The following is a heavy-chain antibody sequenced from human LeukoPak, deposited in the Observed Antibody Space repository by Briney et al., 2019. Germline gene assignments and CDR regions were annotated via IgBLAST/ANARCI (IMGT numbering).Heavy chain of an antibody. Sequence: PGGSLRLSCAACGFTFSSYGMHWVRQAPGKGLEWVAFIRYDGSNKYYADSVKGRFTISRDNSKNTLYLQMNSLSAEDTAVYYCAKVAEYYDFWSGYYLGSTYYYYMDVWGKGTTVTVSS. V-gene: IGHV3-30*02. CDR2: IRYDGSNK. J-gene: IGHJ6*03. CDR1: GFTFSSYG. D-gene: IGHD3-3*01. CDR3: AKVAEYYDFWSGYYLGSTYYYYMDV.